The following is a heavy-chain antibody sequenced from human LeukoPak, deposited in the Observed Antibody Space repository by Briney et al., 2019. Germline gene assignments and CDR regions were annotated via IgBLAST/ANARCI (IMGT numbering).Heavy chain of an antibody. V-gene: IGHV4-34*01. J-gene: IGHJ6*02. CDR3: ARHSRSGYYYHYYYYGMDV. CDR2: INHSGST. D-gene: IGHD3-22*01. Sequence: SETLSLTCAVYGGSFSGYYWSWIRQPPGKGLEWIGEINHSGSTNYNPSLKSRVTISVDTSKNQFSLKLSSVTAADTAVYYCARHSRSGYYYHYYYYGMDVWGQGTTVTVSS. CDR1: GGSFSGYY.